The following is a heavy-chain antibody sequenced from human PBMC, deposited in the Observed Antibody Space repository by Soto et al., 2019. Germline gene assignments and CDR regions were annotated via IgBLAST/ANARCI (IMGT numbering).Heavy chain of an antibody. Sequence: QVQLQQWGAGLLKPSETLSLTCAVYGGSFSGYYWSWIRQPPGKGLEWIGEINHSGSTNYNPSLKSRVTISVDTSKNQFSLKLSSVTAADTAVYYCARGRPGFWSGYPWYNWSDPWGQGTLVTVSS. V-gene: IGHV4-34*01. D-gene: IGHD3-3*01. J-gene: IGHJ5*02. CDR2: INHSGST. CDR3: ARGRPGFWSGYPWYNWSDP. CDR1: GGSFSGYY.